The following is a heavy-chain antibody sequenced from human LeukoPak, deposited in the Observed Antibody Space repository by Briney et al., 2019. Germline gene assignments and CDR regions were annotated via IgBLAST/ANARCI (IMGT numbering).Heavy chain of an antibody. CDR1: GFTFSSYS. J-gene: IGHJ4*02. CDR3: ARDLRGDYDFWSGRFPID. V-gene: IGHV3-21*01. CDR2: ISSSSSYI. Sequence: PGGSLRLSCAASGFTFSSYSMNWVRQAPGKGLEWVSSISSSSSYIYYADSVKGRFTNSRDNAKNSLYLQMSSLRAEDTAVYYCARDLRGDYDFWSGRFPIDWGRGTLVTVPS. D-gene: IGHD3-3*01.